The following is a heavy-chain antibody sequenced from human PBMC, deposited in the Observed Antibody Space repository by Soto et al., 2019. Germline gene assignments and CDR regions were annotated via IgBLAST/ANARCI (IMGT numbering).Heavy chain of an antibody. Sequence: ASVKLAWKASGYTFTAYDINWVRQATGQGLEWMGWVSPHSASTGFAQKFRGRITMTTNTTITTAYMELTSLRPDDSAVYFCALCGYSSSWESDVWVPGTQVSVAS. CDR2: VSPHSAST. CDR1: GYTFTAYD. V-gene: IGHV1-8*01. J-gene: IGHJ4*01. D-gene: IGHD6-6*01. CDR3: ALCGYSSSWESDV.